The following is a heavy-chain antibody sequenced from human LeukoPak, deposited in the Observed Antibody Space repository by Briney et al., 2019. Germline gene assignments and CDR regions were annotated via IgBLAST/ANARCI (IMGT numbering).Heavy chain of an antibody. CDR3: ARNYRNTGIDY. CDR1: GGSISSYY. D-gene: IGHD4-11*01. V-gene: IGHV4-59*01. CDR2: IYYSGST. Sequence: SETLSLTCTVSGGSISSYYWSWIRQPPGKGLEWIGYIYYSGSTNYNPSLKSRVTISVDTSKNQFSLKLSSVTAADTAVYYCARNYRNTGIDYWGQGTLVTVSS. J-gene: IGHJ4*02.